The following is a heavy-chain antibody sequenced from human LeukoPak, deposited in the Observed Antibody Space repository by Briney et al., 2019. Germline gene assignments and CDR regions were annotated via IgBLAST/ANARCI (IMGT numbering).Heavy chain of an antibody. V-gene: IGHV4-59*08. CDR1: GGSISSYY. Sequence: SETLSLTCTVSGGSISSYYWSWIRQPPGKGLEWIGYIYYSGSTNYNPSLKSRVTISVDTSKNQFSLKLSSVTAADTAVYYCAKHYMGSYDNCGLDSWGQGTLVTVSS. J-gene: IGHJ4*02. D-gene: IGHD3-10*01. CDR2: IYYSGST. CDR3: AKHYMGSYDNCGLDS.